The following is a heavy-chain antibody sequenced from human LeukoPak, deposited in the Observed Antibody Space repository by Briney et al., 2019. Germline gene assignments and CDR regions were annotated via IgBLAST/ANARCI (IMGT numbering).Heavy chain of an antibody. CDR2: LPHSGTS. V-gene: IGHV4-38-2*01. CDR1: GYSISSGYY. CDR3: ARGPQIGGDYRFNAFDI. D-gene: IGHD3-3*01. J-gene: IGHJ3*02. Sequence: SETLSLTCAVSGYSISSGYYWGWIRQPPGKGLEGIGSLPHSGTSYYNPSLKSRVTISVDTSKTQFSLKLSSVTAADTAVYYCARGPQIGGDYRFNAFDIWGQGTMATVSS.